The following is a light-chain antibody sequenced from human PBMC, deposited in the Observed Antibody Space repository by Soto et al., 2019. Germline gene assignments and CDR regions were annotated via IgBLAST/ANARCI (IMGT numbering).Light chain of an antibody. CDR1: QSITSY. CDR3: QQSYSTPTIT. Sequence: DIQMTQSPSSLSASVGDRVTITCRASQSITSYLNWYQQKPGKAPKLLIYAASSLQSGVPSRFSGRGSWTDFTLTISSLQPEDFATYYCQQSYSTPTITFGQGTRLEIK. J-gene: IGKJ5*01. V-gene: IGKV1-39*01. CDR2: AAS.